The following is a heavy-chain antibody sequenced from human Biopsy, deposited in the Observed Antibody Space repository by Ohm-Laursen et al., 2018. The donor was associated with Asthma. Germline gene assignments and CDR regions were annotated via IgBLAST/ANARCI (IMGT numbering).Heavy chain of an antibody. CDR2: ILTKFDIT. V-gene: IGHV1-69*04. CDR1: GGTFSNFA. J-gene: IGHJ4*02. CDR3: ARSYDTDSYPVLVLDY. Sequence: SVKVSCKALGGTFSNFAISWVRQAPGHGLEWMGTILTKFDITSYAEKFQGRVTITADKSTSTTHMELSRLRSEDTAVYYCARSYDTDSYPVLVLDYWGQGTLVTASS. D-gene: IGHD3-22*01.